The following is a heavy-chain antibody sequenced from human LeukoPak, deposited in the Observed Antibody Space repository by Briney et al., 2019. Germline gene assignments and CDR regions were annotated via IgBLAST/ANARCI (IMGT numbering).Heavy chain of an antibody. J-gene: IGHJ5*02. D-gene: IGHD3-3*01. CDR3: ASCHYDFWSGYYP. V-gene: IGHV1-69*02. CDR2: IIPILGIA. Sequence: SVKVSCKASGGTFSSYTISWVRQAPGQALEWMGRIIPILGIANYAQKFQGRVTITADKSTSTAYMELSSLRSEDTAVYYCASCHYDFWSGYYPWGQGTLVTVSS. CDR1: GGTFSSYT.